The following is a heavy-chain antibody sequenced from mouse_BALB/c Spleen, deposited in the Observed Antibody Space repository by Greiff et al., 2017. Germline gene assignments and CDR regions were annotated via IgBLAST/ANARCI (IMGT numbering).Heavy chain of an antibody. CDR2: ISSGGGNT. D-gene: IGHD1-1*01. CDR3: ARHGYYGSSPWYFDV. CDR1: GFTFSSYT. J-gene: IGHJ1*01. V-gene: IGHV5-9*03. Sequence: EVMLVESGGGLVKPGGSLKLSCAASGFTFSSYTMSWVRQTPEKRLEWVATISSGGGNTYYPDSVKGRFTISRDNAKNNLYLQMSSLRSEDTALYYCARHGYYGSSPWYFDVWGAGTTVTVSS.